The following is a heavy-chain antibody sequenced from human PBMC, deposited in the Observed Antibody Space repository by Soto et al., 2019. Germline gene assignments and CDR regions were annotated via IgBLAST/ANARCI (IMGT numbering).Heavy chain of an antibody. J-gene: IGHJ4*02. CDR2: TRNKANSYTT. CDR3: TTLLSRNFGYLWRAFDS. Sequence: EVQLVESGGGLVQPGGSLRLSCAASGLTFSDHYMAWVRQAPGKGQEWVGSTRNKANSYTTEYAASVKDRFTISRDDSQNSRYLHMNGLKTDSTAVYYRTTLLSRNFGYLWRAFDSWGKGSMVTVSS. V-gene: IGHV3-72*01. D-gene: IGHD3-10*01. CDR1: GLTFSDHY.